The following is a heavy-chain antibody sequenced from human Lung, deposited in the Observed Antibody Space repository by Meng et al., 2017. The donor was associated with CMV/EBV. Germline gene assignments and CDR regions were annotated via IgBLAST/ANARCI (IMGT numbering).Heavy chain of an antibody. D-gene: IGHD3-16*01. CDR1: GYNFAYYW. Sequence: SXKGSGYNFAYYWIGWVRQVPGKGLEWMGSVYPDDSDTRYRPSFQGQVTISADRSISTAYLQWKSLKPSDTAMYYCARRAWVRGIFDFWGQGTLVTVSS. J-gene: IGHJ4*02. CDR2: VYPDDSDT. V-gene: IGHV5-51*01. CDR3: ARRAWVRGIFDF.